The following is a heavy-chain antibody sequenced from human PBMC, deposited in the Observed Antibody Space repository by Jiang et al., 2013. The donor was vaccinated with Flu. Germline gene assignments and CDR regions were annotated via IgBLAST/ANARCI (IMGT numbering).Heavy chain of an antibody. J-gene: IGHJ5*02. CDR2: IDPNGDAT. CDR3: ARGISVAGTYWFDP. V-gene: IGHV1-46*01. Sequence: GAEVKKPGASVKVSCKASGYTLTKYYIHWMRQAPGQGLEWLGIIDPNGDATVYAQKFQGRVTMTRDTSTSTVYMELSSLRSEDTAVYYCARGISVAGTYWFDPWGQGTLVTVSS. D-gene: IGHD1/OR15-1a*01. CDR1: GYTLTKYY.